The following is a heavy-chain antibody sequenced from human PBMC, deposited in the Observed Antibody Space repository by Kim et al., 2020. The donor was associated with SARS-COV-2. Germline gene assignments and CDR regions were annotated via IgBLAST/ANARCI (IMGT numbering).Heavy chain of an antibody. CDR2: IYYSGST. CDR3: AGQARDFPSVYYYGMDV. V-gene: IGHV4-39*01. Sequence: SETLSLTCTVSGGSISSSSYYWGWIRQPPGKGLEWIGSIYYSGSTYYNPSLKSRVTISVDTSKNQFSLKLSSVTAADTAVYYCAGQARDFPSVYYYGMDVWGQGTTVTVSS. J-gene: IGHJ6*02. CDR1: GGSISSSSYY.